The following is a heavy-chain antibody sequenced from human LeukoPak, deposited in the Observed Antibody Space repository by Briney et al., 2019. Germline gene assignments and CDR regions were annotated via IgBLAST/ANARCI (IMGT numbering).Heavy chain of an antibody. CDR1: AFTFSSYA. J-gene: IGHJ3*02. CDR3: AKSNGYGLVDI. D-gene: IGHD3-10*01. Sequence: GRSLRLSCAASAFTFSSYAISWVRQAPGEGLEWVSGISGSDGSTNDADSVKGRFTISRENSKNTLYLQMNSLRAEDTAVYYCAKSNGYGLVDIWGQGTMVTVSS. CDR2: ISGSDGST. V-gene: IGHV3-23*01.